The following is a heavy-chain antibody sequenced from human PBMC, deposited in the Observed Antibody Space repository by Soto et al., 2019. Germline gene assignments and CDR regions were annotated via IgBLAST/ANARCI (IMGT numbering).Heavy chain of an antibody. CDR1: GFSISDHY. D-gene: IGHD3-10*02. J-gene: IGHJ4*02. CDR3: ARSGDNYNVLDY. CDR2: SSNSGTFT. V-gene: IGHV3-11*05. Sequence: QVQLVESGGGLVKPGGSLRLTCAASGFSISDHYMSWIRQAPGKGLEWVSYSSNSGTFTKYADSVKGRFSISRDNAKNSLYLAINSLRGEDTAIYYCARSGDNYNVLDYWGQGTPVTVSS.